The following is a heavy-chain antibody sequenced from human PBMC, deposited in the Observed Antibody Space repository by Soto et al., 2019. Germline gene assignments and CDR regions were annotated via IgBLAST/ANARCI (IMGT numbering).Heavy chain of an antibody. CDR2: IYYSGST. CDR3: ARAPSLRYIAAAPYGMDV. J-gene: IGHJ6*02. V-gene: IGHV4-59*01. Sequence: QVQLQESGPGLVKPSETLSLTCTVSGGSISYYYWSWIRQPTGKGLEWIGYIYYSGSTNYNPSLKSRVTIVVDTSKNQFSLMLSSVTAADTAVYYCARAPSLRYIAAAPYGMDVWGQGTTVTVSS. CDR1: GGSISYYY. D-gene: IGHD6-13*01.